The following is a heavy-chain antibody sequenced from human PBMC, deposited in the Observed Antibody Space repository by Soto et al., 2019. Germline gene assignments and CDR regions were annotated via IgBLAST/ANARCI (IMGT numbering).Heavy chain of an antibody. CDR1: GFTFSSYG. V-gene: IGHV3-23*01. CDR3: AKDRRAGGNYGFYSDF. Sequence: EVQLLESGGGLVQPGGSLTLSCAASGFTFSSYGMTWVRQAPGKGLEWVSFSSATGSGRYYADSVKGRFTISRDNSKNTLYLQMSSLRADDTAVYYCAKDRRAGGNYGFYSDFWGQGALVIFSS. CDR2: SSATGSGR. J-gene: IGHJ4*02. D-gene: IGHD1-7*01.